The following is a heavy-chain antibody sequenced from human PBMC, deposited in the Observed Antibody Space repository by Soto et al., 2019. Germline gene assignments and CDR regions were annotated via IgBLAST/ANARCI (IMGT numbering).Heavy chain of an antibody. Sequence: LSLTCTVSGGSINTGDYYWTWIRQPRGKGLEWIGYIYYSGTTYYNPSLKSRVSLSLDTSKSHFSMRLTSVTAADTAVYYCARGVDFEGFSPYGMDVWGQGTTVTVSS. V-gene: IGHV4-30-4*01. CDR1: GGSINTGDYY. J-gene: IGHJ6*02. CDR3: ARGVDFEGFSPYGMDV. CDR2: IYYSGTT. D-gene: IGHD3-3*01.